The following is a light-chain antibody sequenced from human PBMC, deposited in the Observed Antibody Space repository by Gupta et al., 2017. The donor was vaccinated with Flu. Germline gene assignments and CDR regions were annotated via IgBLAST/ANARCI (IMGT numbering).Light chain of an antibody. V-gene: IGKV1-39*01. CDR1: QVISNY. Sequence: PSSLSASVGDRVTISCRASQVISNYLNWYQQTAGKAPKLLIYGASTLQSGVPSRSSGSASGTDFTLTISRLQPEDSATYYCQQSHSTPLTFGGGTKVDI. J-gene: IGKJ4*01. CDR2: GAS. CDR3: QQSHSTPLT.